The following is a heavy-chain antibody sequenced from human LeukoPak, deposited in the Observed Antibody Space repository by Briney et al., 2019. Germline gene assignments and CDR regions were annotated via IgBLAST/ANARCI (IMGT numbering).Heavy chain of an antibody. Sequence: GGSLRLSCAASGFTVSSNYMSWVRQAPGKGLEWVSVFYSGGSTYYADSVKGRFTISRDNSKNTLYLQMNSLRAEDTAVYYCARDGYDSSGYYSADWGQGTLVTVSS. CDR1: GFTVSSNY. CDR2: FYSGGST. D-gene: IGHD3-22*01. CDR3: ARDGYDSSGYYSAD. J-gene: IGHJ4*02. V-gene: IGHV3-53*01.